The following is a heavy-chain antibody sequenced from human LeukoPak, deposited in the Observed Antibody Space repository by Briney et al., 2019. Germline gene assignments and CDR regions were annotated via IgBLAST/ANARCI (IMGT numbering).Heavy chain of an antibody. CDR2: INPNSGGT. V-gene: IGHV1-2*02. J-gene: IGHJ5*02. D-gene: IGHD3-22*01. Sequence: ASVKVSCKASGCTFTGYFLHWVRQGPGQGLEWMGWINPNSGGTTFAQKFQGRVTMTRDTSISTAYMELSRLRSDDTAVYYCARVFNYYDTSGYYTWGQGTLVTVSS. CDR1: GCTFTGYF. CDR3: ARVFNYYDTSGYYT.